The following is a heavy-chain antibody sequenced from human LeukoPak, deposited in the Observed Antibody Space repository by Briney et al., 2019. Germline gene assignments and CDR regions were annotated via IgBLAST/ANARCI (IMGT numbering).Heavy chain of an antibody. CDR2: INSDGRST. D-gene: IGHD3-3*01. CDR3: AHTVWSGNYFDY. V-gene: IGHV3-74*01. J-gene: IGHJ4*02. CDR1: GFTFSTSW. Sequence: GGSLRLSCAASGFTFSTSWMHWARQVPGKGLVWVSRINSDGRSTDYADSVKGRFTISRDNTKNTLYLQMNSLRVEDTAVYYCAHTVWSGNYFDYWGQGTLVTVSS.